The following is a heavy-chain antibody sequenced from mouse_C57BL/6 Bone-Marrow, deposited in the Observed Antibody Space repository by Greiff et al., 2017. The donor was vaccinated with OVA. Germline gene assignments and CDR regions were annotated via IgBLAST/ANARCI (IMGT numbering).Heavy chain of an antibody. CDR1: GFNIKNTY. Sequence: VQLQQPVAELVRPGASVKLSCTASGFNIKNTYMHWVKQRPEQGLEWIGRIDPANGNTKYAPKFQGKATITADTSSNTAYLQLSSLTSEDTAIYFCASDYYGSSPFAYWGQGTLVTVSA. D-gene: IGHD1-1*01. CDR3: ASDYYGSSPFAY. J-gene: IGHJ3*01. CDR2: IDPANGNT. V-gene: IGHV14-3*01.